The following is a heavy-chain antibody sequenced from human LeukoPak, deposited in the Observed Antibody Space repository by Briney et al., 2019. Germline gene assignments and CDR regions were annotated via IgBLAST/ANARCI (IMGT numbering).Heavy chain of an antibody. Sequence: PSETLSLTCTVSGGSISSYYWSWIRQPPGKGLEWIGYIYYSGSTNYNPSLKSRVTISVDTSKNQFSLKLSSVTAADTAVYYCARDSPGVLWFGESMFDYYYGMDVWGQGTTVTVSS. CDR3: ARDSPGVLWFGESMFDYYYGMDV. CDR2: IYYSGST. D-gene: IGHD3-10*01. J-gene: IGHJ6*02. CDR1: GGSISSYY. V-gene: IGHV4-59*12.